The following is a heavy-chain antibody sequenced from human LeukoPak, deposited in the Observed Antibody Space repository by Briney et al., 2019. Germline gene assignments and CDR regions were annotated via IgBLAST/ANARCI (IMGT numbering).Heavy chain of an antibody. CDR1: GFLFSGHY. CDR3: AKVVVAADSFEY. J-gene: IGHJ4*02. D-gene: IGHD2-15*01. Sequence: ETGRSLRLSCAASGFLFSGHYMNWVRQAPGKGLEWVANIDQHGTEKQYVESVKGRFTISRDNTENSVYLQMDNLRVGDTAVYYCAKVVVAADSFEYWGQGTQVTVSS. V-gene: IGHV3-7*01. CDR2: IDQHGTEK.